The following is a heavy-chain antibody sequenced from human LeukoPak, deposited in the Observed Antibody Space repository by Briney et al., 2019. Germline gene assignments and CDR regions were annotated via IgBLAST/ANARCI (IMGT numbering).Heavy chain of an antibody. CDR1: GYTFTDYY. D-gene: IGHD3-10*01. Sequence: ASVKVSCKASGYTFTDYYIHWVRQAPGQGLEWMGWINPNNGGTNYPQNFQGWVTMTRDTSISTAYMELSRLRSDDTAVYYCARDYYGSAMAFDIWGQGTMVTVSS. CDR2: INPNNGGT. V-gene: IGHV1-2*04. CDR3: ARDYYGSAMAFDI. J-gene: IGHJ3*02.